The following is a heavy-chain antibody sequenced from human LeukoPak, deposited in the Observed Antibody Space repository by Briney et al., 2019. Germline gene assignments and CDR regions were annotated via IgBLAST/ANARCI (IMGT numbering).Heavy chain of an antibody. Sequence: GWSLRLSCAASGFTFSSYGMHWVRQAPGKGLEWVAVIWYDGSNKYYADSVKGRFTISRDNSKNTLYLQMNSLRAEDTAVYYCAKSSVDFWSGYYTYYYYYMDVWGKGTTVTVSS. J-gene: IGHJ6*03. CDR2: IWYDGSNK. V-gene: IGHV3-33*06. CDR3: AKSSVDFWSGYYTYYYYYMDV. D-gene: IGHD3-3*01. CDR1: GFTFSSYG.